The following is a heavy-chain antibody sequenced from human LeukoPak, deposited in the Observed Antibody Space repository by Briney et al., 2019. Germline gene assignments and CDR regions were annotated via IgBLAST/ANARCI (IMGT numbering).Heavy chain of an antibody. V-gene: IGHV3-23*01. CDR2: ISGSGGST. CDR1: GFTFSSYA. J-gene: IGHJ4*02. Sequence: PGGSLRLSCAASGFTFSSYAMSWVRQAPGKGLEWVSAISGSGGSTYYADAVKGRFTISRDNSKNTVNLQMNSLRAEDTAVYYCARDQASSSSSPYWGQGTLVTVSS. CDR3: ARDQASSSSSPY. D-gene: IGHD2-2*01.